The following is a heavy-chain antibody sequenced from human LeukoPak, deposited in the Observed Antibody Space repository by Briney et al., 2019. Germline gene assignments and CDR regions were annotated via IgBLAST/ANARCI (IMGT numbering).Heavy chain of an antibody. J-gene: IGHJ4*02. CDR3: ARVNLDTAGFDY. D-gene: IGHD5-18*01. CDR2: ISSSGSTI. CDR1: GFTFSSCE. V-gene: IGHV3-48*03. Sequence: GGPLRLSCAPSGFTFSSCEITWVRQAPGRGLVWVSYISSSGSTIYYADSVKGRFTISRDNAKNSLYLQMNSLRAEDMAVYYCARVNLDTAGFDYWGQGTLVTVSS.